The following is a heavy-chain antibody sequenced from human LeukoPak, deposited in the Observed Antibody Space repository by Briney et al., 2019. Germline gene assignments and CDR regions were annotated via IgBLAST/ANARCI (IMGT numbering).Heavy chain of an antibody. D-gene: IGHD1-1*01. CDR3: ASEMEGGFDY. J-gene: IGHJ4*02. Sequence: SETLSLTCTVSGGSISSGDYYWSWIRQPLGKGLEWIGYIYYSGSTYYNPSLKSRVTISVDTSKNQFSLKLSFVTAADTAVYYCASEMEGGFDYWGQGTLVTVSS. CDR2: IYYSGST. CDR1: GGSISSGDYY. V-gene: IGHV4-30-4*01.